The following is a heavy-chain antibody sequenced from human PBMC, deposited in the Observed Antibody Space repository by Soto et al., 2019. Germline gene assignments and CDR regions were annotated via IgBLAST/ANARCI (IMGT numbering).Heavy chain of an antibody. CDR1: GGSISSSSYY. V-gene: IGHV4-39*01. CDR3: ARARPTTITIFGVAHRGHMDV. CDR2: IYYSGST. Sequence: PSETLSLTCTVSGGSISSSSYYWGWIRQAPGKGLEWIGSIYYSGSTYYNPSLKSRVTISVDTSKNQFSLKLSSVTAADTAVYYCARARPTTITIFGVAHRGHMDVWGKGTTVTVSS. J-gene: IGHJ6*03. D-gene: IGHD3-3*01.